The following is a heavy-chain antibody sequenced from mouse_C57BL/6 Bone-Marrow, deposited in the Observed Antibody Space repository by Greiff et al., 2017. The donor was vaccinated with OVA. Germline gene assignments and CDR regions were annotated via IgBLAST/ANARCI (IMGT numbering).Heavy chain of an antibody. CDR2: IYPRSGNT. V-gene: IGHV1-81*01. D-gene: IGHD2-4*01. J-gene: IGHJ3*01. Sequence: QVQLQQSGAELARPGASVKLSCKASGYTFTSYGISWVKQRTGQGLEWIGEIYPRSGNTYYNEKFKGKATLTADKSSSTAYMELRSLTSEDSAVYFCAREGAYDYEGVRFAYWGQGTLVTVSA. CDR1: GYTFTSYG. CDR3: AREGAYDYEGVRFAY.